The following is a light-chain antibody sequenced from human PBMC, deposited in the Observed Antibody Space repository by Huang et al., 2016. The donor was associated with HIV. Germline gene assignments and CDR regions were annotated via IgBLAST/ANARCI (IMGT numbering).Light chain of an antibody. J-gene: IGKJ5*01. Sequence: DILLTQSPSSLSASVGERVTITCRASQNINTYLNWYQQKPGKAPNLLIHSASTLQTGVPSSFSGSGSGTDFTLTVNSLQPEDSATYYCQQGYSALITFGQGTRL. CDR1: QNINTY. CDR2: SAS. CDR3: QQGYSALIT. V-gene: IGKV1-39*01.